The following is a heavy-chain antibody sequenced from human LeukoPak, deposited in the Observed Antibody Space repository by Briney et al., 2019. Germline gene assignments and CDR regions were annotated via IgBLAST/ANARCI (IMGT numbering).Heavy chain of an antibody. Sequence: SETLSLTCAVYGGSLSGYYWSWIRQPPGKGLEWIGEINHSGSTNYNPSFKSRVTISVDTSKNQFSLKLSSVTAADTAVYYCARGFRRITMIVVVTTGAFDIWGQGTMVTVSS. CDR1: GGSLSGYY. CDR2: INHSGST. J-gene: IGHJ3*02. CDR3: ARGFRRITMIVVVTTGAFDI. D-gene: IGHD3-22*01. V-gene: IGHV4-34*01.